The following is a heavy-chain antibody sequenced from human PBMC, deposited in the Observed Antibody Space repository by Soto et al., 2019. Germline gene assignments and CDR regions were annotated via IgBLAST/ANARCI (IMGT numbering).Heavy chain of an antibody. D-gene: IGHD3-22*01. CDR2: IIPIFGTA. V-gene: IGHV1-69*13. CDR3: ARGRYYDSSGYPNWYFDL. Sequence: SVKVSCKASGGTFSSYAISWVRQAPGQGLEWMGGIIPIFGTANYAQNFQGRVTINADESTGTAYMELSSLRSEDTAVYYCARGRYYDSSGYPNWYFDLWGRGTLVTVSS. CDR1: GGTFSSYA. J-gene: IGHJ2*01.